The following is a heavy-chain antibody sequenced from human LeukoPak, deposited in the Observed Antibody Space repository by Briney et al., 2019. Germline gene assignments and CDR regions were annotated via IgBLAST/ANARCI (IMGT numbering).Heavy chain of an antibody. CDR1: GFTFSSYW. CDR3: ARVPSDY. Sequence: GGSLRLSCAASGFTFSSYWMHWVRQAPGKGLVWVSRINTDGRTTTYADSVKGRFTISRDNAKNSVYLEMNSLRVEDTAVYYCARVPSDYWGQGTLVTVSS. CDR2: INTDGRTT. V-gene: IGHV3-74*01. J-gene: IGHJ4*02.